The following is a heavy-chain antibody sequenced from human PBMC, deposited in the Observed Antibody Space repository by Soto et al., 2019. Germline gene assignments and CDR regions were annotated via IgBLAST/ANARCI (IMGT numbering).Heavy chain of an antibody. CDR2: IFHSGST. D-gene: IGHD6-19*01. J-gene: IGHJ5*02. CDR3: ARDQWHSGGFSGFDP. Sequence: QVQMQESGPGLVEPSQTLSLTCTVSGAPINRGDYFWSWIRQPPGQALEWLGNIFHSGSTYYNPSLRSRLNILVDTSKNQISLRLTPVTVADTAVYFCARDQWHSGGFSGFDPWGQGTLVTVSS. CDR1: GAPINRGDYF. V-gene: IGHV4-30-4*01.